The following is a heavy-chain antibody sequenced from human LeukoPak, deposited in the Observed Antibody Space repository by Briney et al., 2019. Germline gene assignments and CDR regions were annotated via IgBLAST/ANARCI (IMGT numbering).Heavy chain of an antibody. CDR1: GFTFSSYG. V-gene: IGHV3-33*01. CDR2: IWYDGSNK. CDR3: ARGGEMATISNFDY. J-gene: IGHJ4*01. Sequence: GRSLRLSCAASGFTFSSYGMHWVRQAPGKGLEWVAVIWYDGSNKYYADSVKGRFTISRDNSKNTLYLQMKSLRAEDTAVYYCARGGEMATISNFDYWGQGTLVTVSS. D-gene: IGHD5-24*01.